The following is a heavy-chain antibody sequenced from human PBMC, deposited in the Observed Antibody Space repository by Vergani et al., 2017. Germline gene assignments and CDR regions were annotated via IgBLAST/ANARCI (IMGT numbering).Heavy chain of an antibody. Sequence: QVQLQESGPGLVKPSQTLSLTCTVSGGSTSSGGYYWSWIRQPPGKGLEWIGYIYYSGSTYYNPSLKRRVTISVDTSKNQFSLKLSSVTAADTAVYYCTRVYYDFWGGIRGHYYYYYMDVWGKGTTVTVSS. D-gene: IGHD3-3*01. CDR1: GGSTSSGGYY. V-gene: IGHV4-31*03. CDR3: TRVYYDFWGGIRGHYYYYYMDV. CDR2: IYYSGST. J-gene: IGHJ6*03.